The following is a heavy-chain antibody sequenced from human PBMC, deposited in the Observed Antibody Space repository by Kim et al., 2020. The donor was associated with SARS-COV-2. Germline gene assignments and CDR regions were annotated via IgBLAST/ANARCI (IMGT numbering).Heavy chain of an antibody. V-gene: IGHV7-4-1*02. D-gene: IGHD3-22*01. CDR2: INTNTGNP. J-gene: IGHJ6*02. CDR1: GYTFTSYG. CDR3: ARALERYYDSSGYYNLGYYYYGMDV. Sequence: ASVKVSCKASGYTFTSYGMNWVRQAPGQGLEWMGWINTNTGNPTYAQGFTGRFVFSLDTSVSTAYLQISSLKAEDTAVYYCARALERYYDSSGYYNLGYYYYGMDVWGQGTTVTVSS.